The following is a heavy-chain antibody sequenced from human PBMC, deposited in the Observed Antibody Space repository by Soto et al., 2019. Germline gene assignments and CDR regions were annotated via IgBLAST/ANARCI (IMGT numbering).Heavy chain of an antibody. CDR1: DGSFTGHF. V-gene: IGHV4-34*01. CDR2: VSHSGNT. CDR3: ARAKFESTGWHQFDI. J-gene: IGHJ4*02. D-gene: IGHD7-27*01. Sequence: KTSETLSLTCTVSDGSFTGHFWSWVRQPPGKGLEWIGEVSHSGNTKYYPSLRSRVTLSVDSSKNQISLALTSVTAADTAVYYCARAKFESTGWHQFDIWGQGTLVTVSS.